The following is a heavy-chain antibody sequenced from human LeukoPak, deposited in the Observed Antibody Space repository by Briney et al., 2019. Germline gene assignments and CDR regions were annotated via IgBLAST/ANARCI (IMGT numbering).Heavy chain of an antibody. V-gene: IGHV1-46*01. CDR1: GYTFTSYA. D-gene: IGHD6-6*01. Sequence: ASVRVSCKASGYTFTSYAMNWVRQAPGQGLEWMGIINPSGGSTSYAQKFQGRVTMTRDTSTSTVYMELSSLRSEDTAVYYCATAGLRYSSPSGGGHYWGQGTLVTVSS. J-gene: IGHJ4*02. CDR3: ATAGLRYSSPSGGGHY. CDR2: INPSGGST.